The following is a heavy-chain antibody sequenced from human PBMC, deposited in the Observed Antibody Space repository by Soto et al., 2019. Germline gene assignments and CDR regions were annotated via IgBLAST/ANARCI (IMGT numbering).Heavy chain of an antibody. D-gene: IGHD3-10*01. CDR3: ARQSEYYYASGRAAPLYGMDV. Sequence: SETLSLTCTISGASISSISYYWGWIRQPPGKGLEWIGNIYYSGSTYYNPSLKSRVTISVDTSRNQFSLKLSSVTAADTAVYYCARQSEYYYASGRAAPLYGMDVWGQGTTVTVS. V-gene: IGHV4-39*01. CDR2: IYYSGST. J-gene: IGHJ6*02. CDR1: GASISSISYY.